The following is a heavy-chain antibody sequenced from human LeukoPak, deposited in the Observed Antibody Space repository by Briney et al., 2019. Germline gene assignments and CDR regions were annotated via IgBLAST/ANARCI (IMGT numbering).Heavy chain of an antibody. J-gene: IGHJ3*02. Sequence: ASVKVSCKASGYTFISYSISWVRQAPGQGLEWMGWISAYNGNTNYAQNFQGRVTMTTDTSMSTAYMELRTLRSDDTALYYCARDAYYYYGSGSPIRAFDIWGQGTMVTVSS. CDR1: GYTFISYS. CDR3: ARDAYYYYGSGSPIRAFDI. D-gene: IGHD3-10*01. V-gene: IGHV1-18*01. CDR2: ISAYNGNT.